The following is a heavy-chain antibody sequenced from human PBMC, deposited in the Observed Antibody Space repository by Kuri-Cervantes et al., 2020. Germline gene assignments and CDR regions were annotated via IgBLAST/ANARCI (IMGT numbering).Heavy chain of an antibody. CDR2: ISSSSSYM. Sequence: GESLKISCAASGFTFSNSDMNWVRQAPGKGLEWVSSISSSSSYMYYADSVKGRFTISRDNAKNSLYLQMNSLRAEDTAVYYCARDFGAFWSGYYSQGGDMDVWGKGTTVTVSS. D-gene: IGHD3-3*01. J-gene: IGHJ6*03. CDR1: GFTFSNSD. CDR3: ARDFGAFWSGYYSQGGDMDV. V-gene: IGHV3-21*01.